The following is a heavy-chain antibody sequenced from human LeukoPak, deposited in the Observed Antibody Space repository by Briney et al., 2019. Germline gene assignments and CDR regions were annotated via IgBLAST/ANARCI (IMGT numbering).Heavy chain of an antibody. J-gene: IGHJ4*02. CDR3: GRGGTRVDY. D-gene: IGHD1-7*01. V-gene: IGHV4-59*01. Sequence: PSETLSLTCTVSDGSITSYDWSWIRQPPGKGLEWIGYNYYSGSTDYNPSLKSRVTISVDMSKNQFSLKLSSVTAADTAVYYCGRGGTRVDYWGQGTLVTVSS. CDR1: DGSITSYD. CDR2: NYYSGST.